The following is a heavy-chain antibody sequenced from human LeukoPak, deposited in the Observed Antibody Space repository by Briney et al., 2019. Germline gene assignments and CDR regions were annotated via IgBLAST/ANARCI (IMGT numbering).Heavy chain of an antibody. Sequence: GESLKISCKGSGYSFTSYWIGWVRQMPGKGLEWMGITYPGDSDTRYSPSFQGQVTISADKSISTAYLQWSSLKASDTAMYYCARSDCSSTSCYNWWSFDYWGQGTLVTVSS. CDR1: GYSFTSYW. CDR2: TYPGDSDT. CDR3: ARSDCSSTSCYNWWSFDY. D-gene: IGHD2-2*02. V-gene: IGHV5-51*01. J-gene: IGHJ4*02.